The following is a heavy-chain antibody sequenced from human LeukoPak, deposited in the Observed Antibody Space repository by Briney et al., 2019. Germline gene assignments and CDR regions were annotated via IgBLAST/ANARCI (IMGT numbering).Heavy chain of an antibody. CDR3: ARAEGQWELRY. V-gene: IGHV1-69*02. D-gene: IGHD1-26*01. J-gene: IGHJ4*02. Sequence: GAPVKVSCKASGGTFSSYTISWVRQAPGQGLEWMGRIIPILGIANYAQKFQGRVTITADKSTSTAYMELSSLRSEDTAVYYCARAEGQWELRYWGQGTLVTVSS. CDR1: GGTFSSYT. CDR2: IIPILGIA.